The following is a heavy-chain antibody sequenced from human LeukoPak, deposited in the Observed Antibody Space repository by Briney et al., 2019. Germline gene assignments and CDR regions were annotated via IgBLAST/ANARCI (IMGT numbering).Heavy chain of an antibody. Sequence: SETLSLTCTVSGGSVSFDYWSWIRQPPGKGLEWVGSIHHSGSSNYSSSLKSRVTVSLDTSKNQFSLRLSSVTVADTAVYYCTRENGDYAYDHWGQGTLVTVSS. CDR1: GGSVSFDY. J-gene: IGHJ4*02. D-gene: IGHD4-17*01. CDR3: TRENGDYAYDH. CDR2: IHHSGSS. V-gene: IGHV4-59*02.